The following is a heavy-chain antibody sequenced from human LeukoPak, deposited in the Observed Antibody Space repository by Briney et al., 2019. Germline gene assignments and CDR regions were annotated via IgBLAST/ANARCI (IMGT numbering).Heavy chain of an antibody. CDR3: ARSIAVAGSPYFDY. CDR2: IKQDGSEK. V-gene: IGHV3-7*01. Sequence: GGSLRLSCAASGFTFSSYWMSWVRQAPGKGLEWVANIKQDGSEKYYVDSVKGRFTISRDNAKNSLYLQMNSLRAEDTAVYYCARSIAVAGSPYFDYRGQGTLVTVSS. CDR1: GFTFSSYW. J-gene: IGHJ4*02. D-gene: IGHD6-19*01.